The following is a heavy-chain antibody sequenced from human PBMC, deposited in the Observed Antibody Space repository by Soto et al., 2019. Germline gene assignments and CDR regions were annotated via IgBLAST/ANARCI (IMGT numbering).Heavy chain of an antibody. CDR2: ISGSGGST. CDR1: GFTFSSYA. V-gene: IGHV3-23*01. J-gene: IGHJ4*02. D-gene: IGHD6-19*01. CDR3: ANEWLSTGQFDY. Sequence: EVQLLESGGGLVQPGGSLRLSCAASGFTFSSYAMSWVRQAPGKGLEWVSAISGSGGSTYSADSAKGRFTISRDNSKNTLYLQMNSLRAEDTAVYYCANEWLSTGQFDYWGQGTLVTVSS.